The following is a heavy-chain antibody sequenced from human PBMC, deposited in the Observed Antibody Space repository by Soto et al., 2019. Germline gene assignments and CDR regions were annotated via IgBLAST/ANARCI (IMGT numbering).Heavy chain of an antibody. CDR2: IYYSGST. CDR3: ARLRGGYGSGSYYMRYYGMDV. V-gene: IGHV4-39*01. Sequence: SETLSLTCTVSGGSIISSSYYWGWIRQPPGKGLEWIGSIYYSGSTYYNPSLKSRVTISVDTSKNQFSLKLSSVTAADTAVYYCARLRGGYGSGSYYMRYYGMDVWGQGTTVTVSS. J-gene: IGHJ6*02. CDR1: GGSIISSSYY. D-gene: IGHD3-10*01.